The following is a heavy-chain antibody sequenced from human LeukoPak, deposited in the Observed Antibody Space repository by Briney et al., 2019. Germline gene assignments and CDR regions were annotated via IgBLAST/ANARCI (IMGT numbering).Heavy chain of an antibody. CDR3: AKDLNYGFDS. J-gene: IGHJ4*02. D-gene: IGHD3-10*01. CDR2: ISGSGDKT. V-gene: IGHV3-23*01. Sequence: GESLRLSCAASGFAFRTYAMSWVRQAPGKGLEGVSAISGSGDKTFYTESVRGRFTISRDNSKNTLYLQMNSLRAEDTAVYYCAKDLNYGFDSWGQGTLVTVSS. CDR1: GFAFRTYA.